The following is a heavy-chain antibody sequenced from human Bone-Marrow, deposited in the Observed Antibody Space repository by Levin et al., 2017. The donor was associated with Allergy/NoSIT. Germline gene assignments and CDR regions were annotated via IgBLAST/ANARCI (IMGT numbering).Heavy chain of an antibody. V-gene: IGHV3-23*01. J-gene: IGHJ1*01. CDR1: GFTFSSYA. CDR3: AKMSMIVVVTKKQEYFQH. CDR2: ISGSGGST. D-gene: IGHD3-22*01. Sequence: GSLRLSCAASGFTFSSYAMSWVRQAPGKGLEWVSAISGSGGSTYYADSVKGRFTISRDNSKNTLYLQMNSLRAEDTAVYYCAKMSMIVVVTKKQEYFQHWGQGTLVTVSS.